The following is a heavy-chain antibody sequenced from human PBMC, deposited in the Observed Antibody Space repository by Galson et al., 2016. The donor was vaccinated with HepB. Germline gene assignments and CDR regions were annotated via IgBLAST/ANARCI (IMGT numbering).Heavy chain of an antibody. V-gene: IGHV3-30*18. D-gene: IGHD3-16*01. J-gene: IGHJ4*02. CDR1: GFIFSSYA. CDR2: VTHDGNNK. Sequence: SLRLSCAASGFIFSSYAMHWVRKAPGKGLEWVAVVTHDGNNKYYADPVKGRFTNARDNSKNTLFIQMNSLRLEDTAVYYCAKERGTAKSFDYWGPGTLVTVSS. CDR3: AKERGTAKSFDY.